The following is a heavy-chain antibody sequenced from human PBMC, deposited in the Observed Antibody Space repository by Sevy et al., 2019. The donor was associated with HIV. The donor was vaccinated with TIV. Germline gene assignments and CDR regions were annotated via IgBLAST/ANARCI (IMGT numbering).Heavy chain of an antibody. J-gene: IGHJ4*02. D-gene: IGHD2-21*01. Sequence: VGSLRLSCAASGFTFSSYTMHWVRQAPGKGLEWVALISYDGSDKYYGDSAKGRFTISRDNSKNTLYLQMNSLTPGDTAVYYCARDRYAGPNMSYLDYWAQGTLVTVSS. V-gene: IGHV3-30*04. CDR2: ISYDGSDK. CDR1: GFTFSSYT. CDR3: ARDRYAGPNMSYLDY.